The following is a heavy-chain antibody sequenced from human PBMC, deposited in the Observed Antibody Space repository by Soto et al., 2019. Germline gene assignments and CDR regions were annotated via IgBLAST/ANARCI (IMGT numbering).Heavy chain of an antibody. CDR3: ARFSGYPNYYFDY. V-gene: IGHV3-53*01. D-gene: IGHD5-18*01. Sequence: EVQLVESGGGLIQPGGSLRLSCTASGFTVSSNYMSWVRQAPGKGLEWVSVIYSGGSTYYADSVKGRFTISRDSSKNTLYLQMNSLRAEDTAVYYCARFSGYPNYYFDYWGQGPLVTVSS. CDR1: GFTVSSNY. J-gene: IGHJ4*02. CDR2: IYSGGST.